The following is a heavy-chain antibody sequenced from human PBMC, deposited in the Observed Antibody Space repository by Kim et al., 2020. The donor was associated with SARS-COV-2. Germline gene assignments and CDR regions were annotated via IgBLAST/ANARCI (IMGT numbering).Heavy chain of an antibody. CDR1: GFTFSSYA. V-gene: IGHV3-23*01. CDR3: AKGDTYCGGDCLWGFAFDI. Sequence: GGSLRLSCAASGFTFSSYAMSWVRQAPGKGLEWVSAISGSGGSTYYADSVKGRFTISRDNSKNTLYLQMNSLRAEDTAVYYCAKGDTYCGGDCLWGFAFDIWGQGTMVTVSS. CDR2: ISGSGGST. D-gene: IGHD2-21*02. J-gene: IGHJ3*02.